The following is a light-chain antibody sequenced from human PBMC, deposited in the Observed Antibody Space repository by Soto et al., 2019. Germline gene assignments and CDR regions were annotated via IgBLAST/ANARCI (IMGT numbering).Light chain of an antibody. CDR2: EVS. J-gene: IGLJ2*01. CDR3: CSYAGSSAFVL. V-gene: IGLV2-23*02. Sequence: QSVLTQPASVSGAPGQSVTISCTGTSSDIASYNLVSWYQQYPGKAPKPIIYEVSQRPSGDSSRFSGSKSGSTASLTISGLQAEDEATYFCCSYAGSSAFVLFGGGTQLTVL. CDR1: SSDIASYNL.